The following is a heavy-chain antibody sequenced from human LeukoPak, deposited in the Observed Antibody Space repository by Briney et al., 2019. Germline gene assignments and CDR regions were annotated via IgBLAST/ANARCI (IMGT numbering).Heavy chain of an antibody. J-gene: IGHJ6*02. V-gene: IGHV3-48*03. Sequence: GGSLRLSCAASGFTFSSYEMNWVRQAPGKGLEWVSYISSSCSTIYYADSVKGRFTISRDNAKNSLYLQMNSLRAEDTAVYYCARGSKRYGVHYYGMDVWGQGTTVTVSS. CDR3: ARGSKRYGVHYYGMDV. D-gene: IGHD3-10*01. CDR1: GFTFSSYE. CDR2: ISSSCSTI.